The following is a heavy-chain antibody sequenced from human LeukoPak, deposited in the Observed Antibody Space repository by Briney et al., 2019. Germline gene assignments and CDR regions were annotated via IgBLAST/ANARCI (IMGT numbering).Heavy chain of an antibody. J-gene: IGHJ3*02. CDR1: GFSFSTYS. CDR3: AKDTRLAAAGTGAFDI. V-gene: IGHV3-48*04. CDR2: ITDSSSSI. Sequence: PGGSLRLSCAASGFSFSTYSMNWVRQAPGKGLEWLSYITDSSSSIFYAESVKGRFTISRDNAKNSLYLQMNSLRAEDTALYYCAKDTRLAAAGTGAFDIWGQGTMVTVSS. D-gene: IGHD6-13*01.